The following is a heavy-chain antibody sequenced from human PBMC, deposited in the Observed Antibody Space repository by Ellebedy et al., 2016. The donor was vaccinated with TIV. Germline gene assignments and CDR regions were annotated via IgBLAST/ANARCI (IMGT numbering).Heavy chain of an antibody. CDR2: ISGNGVTT. Sequence: GESLKISCAASGFTFNNYAMSWVRQAPGKGLEWVSVISGNGVTTYYADSVKGRFTISRDNSMTTLYLEMNSLRAEDTAVYYCARDLDKSSGWYGGAAYWGQGTLVTVSS. J-gene: IGHJ4*02. CDR3: ARDLDKSSGWYGGAAY. V-gene: IGHV3-23*01. CDR1: GFTFNNYA. D-gene: IGHD6-19*01.